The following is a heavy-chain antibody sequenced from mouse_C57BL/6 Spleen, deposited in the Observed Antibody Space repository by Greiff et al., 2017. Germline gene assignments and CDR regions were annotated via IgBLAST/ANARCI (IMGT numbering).Heavy chain of an antibody. CDR1: GYTFTSYW. D-gene: IGHD1-1*01. J-gene: IGHJ4*01. Sequence: VQLQQPGAELVRPGSSVKLSCKASGYTFTSYWMHWVKQRPIQGLEWIGNIDPSDSETHYNQKFKDKATLTVDKSSSTAYMQLSSLTSEDSAVYYCASHCSPHYYAMDYWGQGTSGTVSS. V-gene: IGHV1-52*01. CDR3: ASHCSPHYYAMDY. CDR2: IDPSDSET.